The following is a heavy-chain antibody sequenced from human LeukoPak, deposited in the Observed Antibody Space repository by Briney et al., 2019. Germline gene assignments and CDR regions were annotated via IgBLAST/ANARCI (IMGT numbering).Heavy chain of an antibody. CDR3: AKAGTTGIHHWFDP. CDR2: IYHRGGS. V-gene: IGHV4-38-2*01. Sequence: SETLSLTCVVSGYSISNDYYWGWIRQPPGTGLEWIGNIYHRGGSYYNPSLKSRVTILVDTSKNQFSLKLSSVTAADTAVYYCAKAGTTGIHHWFDPWGQGNLVTVSS. D-gene: IGHD1-1*01. CDR1: GYSISNDYY. J-gene: IGHJ5*02.